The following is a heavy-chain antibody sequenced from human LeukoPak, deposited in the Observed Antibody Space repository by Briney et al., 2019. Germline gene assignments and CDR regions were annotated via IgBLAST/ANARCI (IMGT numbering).Heavy chain of an antibody. J-gene: IGHJ5*02. CDR2: IDHSGST. V-gene: IGHV4-34*01. Sequence: SGTLSLTCAVYGGSFSGYYWSWIRQPPGKGLEWIGEIDHSGSTNYNPSLKSRVTISVDTSKNQFSLKLSSVTAADTAVYYCARGFSWFDPWGQGTLVTVSS. CDR3: ARGFSWFDP. CDR1: GGSFSGYY.